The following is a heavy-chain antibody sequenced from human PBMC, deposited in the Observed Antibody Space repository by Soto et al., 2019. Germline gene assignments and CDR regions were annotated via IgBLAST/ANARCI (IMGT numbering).Heavy chain of an antibody. Sequence: PGGSLRLSCEGSGFPFRSYGIQWVHQAPGKGLEWLGLIWNDGSHAYYADSVKGRFTISRDNSKNTVFLQVSNLRAEDTAVYFCARDQTDSGGYSDSWGQGTLVTVSS. D-gene: IGHD2-15*01. V-gene: IGHV3-33*01. CDR3: ARDQTDSGGYSDS. CDR1: GFPFRSYG. CDR2: IWNDGSHA. J-gene: IGHJ4*02.